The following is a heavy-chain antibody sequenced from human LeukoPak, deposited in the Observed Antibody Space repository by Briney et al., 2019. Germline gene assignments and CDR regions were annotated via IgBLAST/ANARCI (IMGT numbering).Heavy chain of an antibody. Sequence: GGSLRLSCAASGFTFSSYWMSWVRQAPGKGLEWVAVISYDGSNKYYADSVKGRFTISRDNSKNTLYLQMNSLRAEDTAVYYRAKGPRRRLLVGSSSRGPFDYWGQGTLVTVSS. CDR3: AKGPRRRLLVGSSSRGPFDY. CDR1: GFTFSSYW. V-gene: IGHV3-30*18. CDR2: ISYDGSNK. J-gene: IGHJ4*02. D-gene: IGHD6-13*01.